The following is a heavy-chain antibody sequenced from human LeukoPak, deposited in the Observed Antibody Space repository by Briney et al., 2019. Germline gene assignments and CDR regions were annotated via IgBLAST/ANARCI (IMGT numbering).Heavy chain of an antibody. CDR1: GFTFSSHV. D-gene: IGHD5-12*01. CDR3: AKDGYSLSWNEYCQY. V-gene: IGHV3-23*01. J-gene: IGHJ1*01. CDR2: ISGSGGNT. Sequence: GGSLRLSCAASGFTFSSHVMSWVRQAPGKGLEWVSAISGSGGNTYYADIVKGRFTISRDNSKNTLYLEMNSLRAEDTAVYYCAKDGYSLSWNEYCQYWGQGTLVAVSS.